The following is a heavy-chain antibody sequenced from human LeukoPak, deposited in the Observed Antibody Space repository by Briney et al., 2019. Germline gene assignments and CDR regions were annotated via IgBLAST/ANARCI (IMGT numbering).Heavy chain of an antibody. CDR2: IIPIFGTA. D-gene: IGHD4-11*01. J-gene: IGHJ3*02. CDR1: GGTFSSYA. Sequence: ASVKVSCKASGGTFSSYAISWVRQAPGQGLEWMGGIIPIFGTANYAQKFQGRVTITTDASTSTAYMELSSLRSEDTAVYYCARDRGGYSNLDAFDIWGQGTMVTVSS. CDR3: ARDRGGYSNLDAFDI. V-gene: IGHV1-69*05.